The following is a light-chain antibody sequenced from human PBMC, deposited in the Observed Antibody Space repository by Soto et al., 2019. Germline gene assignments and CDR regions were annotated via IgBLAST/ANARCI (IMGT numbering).Light chain of an antibody. V-gene: IGKV3-20*01. CDR1: QSVSSSY. CDR2: GAS. J-gene: IGKJ1*01. CDR3: PQYGSSPT. Sequence: EIVLTQSPGTLSLSPGERATLSCRASQSVSSSYLAWYQQKPGQAPRLLIYGASRMDTGIPDRFSGSGSETDFTLTISRLEPEGFTVYYCPQYGSSPTFGQGTKVEIK.